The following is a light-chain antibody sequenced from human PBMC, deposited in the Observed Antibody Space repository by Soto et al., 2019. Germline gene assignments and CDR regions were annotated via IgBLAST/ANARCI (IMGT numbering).Light chain of an antibody. CDR2: GAS. CDR3: QQRHNWPIT. V-gene: IGKV3-15*01. Sequence: EIVMTQSPATLSVSPGERATLSCRVSQSISSNLAWYRQKPGQAPRLLIYGASTRATGIPARFSGSGSGTDFTLTISGLEPADLGVYYCQQRHNWPITFGQGTRLENK. J-gene: IGKJ5*01. CDR1: QSISSN.